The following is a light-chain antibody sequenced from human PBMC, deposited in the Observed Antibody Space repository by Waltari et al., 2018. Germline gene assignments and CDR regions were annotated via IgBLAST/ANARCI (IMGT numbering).Light chain of an antibody. CDR2: AAS. CDR3: QKYNSAPPLT. J-gene: IGKJ4*01. Sequence: TQSPSSLSASVGDRVTITCRASQGISSYLAWYQQKPGKVPKLLIYAASTLQSGVPSRFSGSGSGTDFTLTISSLQPEDVATYYCQKYNSAPPLTFGGGTKVEIK. CDR1: QGISSY. V-gene: IGKV1-27*01.